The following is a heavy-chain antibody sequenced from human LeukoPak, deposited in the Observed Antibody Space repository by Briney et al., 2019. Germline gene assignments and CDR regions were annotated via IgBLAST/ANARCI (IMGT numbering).Heavy chain of an antibody. J-gene: IGHJ5*02. Sequence: ASVEVSCKASGYTFTSYYMHWGRQAPGQGLWWMGIINPSGGSTSYAQKFQGRVTMTRDMSTSTVYMELSSLRSEDTAVYYCARDMAAAGGGFDPWGQGTLVTVSS. CDR1: GYTFTSYY. V-gene: IGHV1-46*01. D-gene: IGHD6-13*01. CDR2: INPSGGST. CDR3: ARDMAAAGGGFDP.